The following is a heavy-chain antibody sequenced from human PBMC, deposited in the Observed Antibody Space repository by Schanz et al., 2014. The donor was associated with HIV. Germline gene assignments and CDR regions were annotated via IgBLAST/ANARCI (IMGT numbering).Heavy chain of an antibody. CDR3: ARDVEHSSIGVAMDV. J-gene: IGHJ6*02. V-gene: IGHV3-21*06. CDR2: ISSSGGYI. CDR1: GFPFSSYA. Sequence: EVQLVESGEGLVKPGGSLRLSCTGSGFPFSSYAINWVRQAPGKGLEWLSSISSSGGYIYYADSVKGRFTISRDNTKNSIILQMDRLRAEDAAVYYCARDVEHSSIGVAMDVWGQGTTVAVSS. D-gene: IGHD6-6*01.